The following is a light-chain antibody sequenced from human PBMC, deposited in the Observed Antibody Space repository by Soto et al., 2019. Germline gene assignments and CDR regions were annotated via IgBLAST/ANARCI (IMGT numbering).Light chain of an antibody. CDR2: VNSDGSH. Sequence: QLVLTQSPSASASLGASVKLTCTLNSGHSSYTIAWHQQQPEKGPRYLMKVNSDGSHTKGDGIPDRFAGSSSGAERYLTISSLQSEDEAYYYCQTWATGIRVFGGGTKVTVL. V-gene: IGLV4-69*01. CDR1: SGHSSYT. CDR3: QTWATGIRV. J-gene: IGLJ3*02.